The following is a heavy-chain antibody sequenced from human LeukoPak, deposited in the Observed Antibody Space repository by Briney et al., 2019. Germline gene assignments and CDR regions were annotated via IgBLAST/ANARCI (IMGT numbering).Heavy chain of an antibody. Sequence: PGGSLRLSCAAPGFSFRGYAMSWVRQAPGKGLGWVSSIISSGGVTYYADSVKGRFTISRDNPKNTVYLQMDSLRAEDSAVYYCAKNGGYSYGLYYFDYWGQGTLVTVSS. CDR1: GFSFRGYA. J-gene: IGHJ4*02. CDR2: IISSGGVT. V-gene: IGHV3-23*01. D-gene: IGHD5-18*01. CDR3: AKNGGYSYGLYYFDY.